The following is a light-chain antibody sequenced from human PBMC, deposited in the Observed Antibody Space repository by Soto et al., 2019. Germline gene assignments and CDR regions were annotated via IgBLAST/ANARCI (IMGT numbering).Light chain of an antibody. J-gene: IGKJ1*01. CDR2: AAS. CDR1: QGSRND. CDR3: LQDYNYPWT. Sequence: AIQMTQSPSSLSASVGDRVTITCRASQGSRNDLGWYQQKPGKATKLLIYAASSLQSGVPSRFSGSGSGTDFPLTISSLQPEDFATYYCLQDYNYPWTFGQGTKVEIK. V-gene: IGKV1-6*01.